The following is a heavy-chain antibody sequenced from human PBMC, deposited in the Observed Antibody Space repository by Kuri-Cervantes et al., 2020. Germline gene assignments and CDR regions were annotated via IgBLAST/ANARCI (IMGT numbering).Heavy chain of an antibody. Sequence: ASVKVSCKASGYTFTSYGISWVRQAPGQGLEWMGWMNPNSGNTGYAQKFQGRVTMTRNTSISTAYMELSSLRSEDTAVYYCARVLWDSTNSYYYYYMDVWGKGTTVTVSS. CDR1: GYTFTSYG. V-gene: IGHV1-8*02. D-gene: IGHD5/OR15-5a*01. J-gene: IGHJ6*03. CDR3: ARVLWDSTNSYYYYYMDV. CDR2: MNPNSGNT.